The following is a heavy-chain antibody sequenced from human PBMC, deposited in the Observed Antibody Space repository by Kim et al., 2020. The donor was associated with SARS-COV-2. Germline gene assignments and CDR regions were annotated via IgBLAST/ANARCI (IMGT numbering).Heavy chain of an antibody. CDR3: AKGGYSYGPGVYYYYGVDV. CDR2: ISYDGSNK. V-gene: IGHV3-30*18. D-gene: IGHD5-18*01. CDR1: GFTFSSYG. Sequence: GWSLRLSCAASGFTFSSYGMHWVRQAPGKGLEWVALISYDGSNKYYADSVKGRFTISRDNSKNTLYLQMNSLRAEDTAVYYCAKGGYSYGPGVYYYYGVDVWGQGTTVTVSS. J-gene: IGHJ6*02.